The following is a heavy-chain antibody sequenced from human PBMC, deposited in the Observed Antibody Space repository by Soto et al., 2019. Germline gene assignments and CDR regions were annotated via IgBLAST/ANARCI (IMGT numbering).Heavy chain of an antibody. D-gene: IGHD3-22*01. Sequence: SETLSLTCGVYGGSFSGYYWSWIRQPPGKGLEWIGEINHSGSTNYNPSLKSRVTISVDTSKNQFSLKLSSVTAADTAVYYCARGRRITMIVVVDLGYYFDYWGQGTLVTVSS. CDR2: INHSGST. CDR1: GGSFSGYY. J-gene: IGHJ4*02. CDR3: ARGRRITMIVVVDLGYYFDY. V-gene: IGHV4-34*01.